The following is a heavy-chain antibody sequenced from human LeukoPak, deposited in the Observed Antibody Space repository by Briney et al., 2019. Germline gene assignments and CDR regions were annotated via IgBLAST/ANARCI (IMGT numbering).Heavy chain of an antibody. CDR1: GGTFSSYA. Sequence: SVKVSCKASGGTFSSYAISWVRQAPGQGLEWMGGIIPIFGTANYAQKFQGRVTITTDESTSTAYMELSSLRSEDTAVYYCASLPPYSSSWSSYYFDYWGQGTLVTVSS. V-gene: IGHV1-69*05. D-gene: IGHD6-13*01. J-gene: IGHJ4*02. CDR2: IIPIFGTA. CDR3: ASLPPYSSSWSSYYFDY.